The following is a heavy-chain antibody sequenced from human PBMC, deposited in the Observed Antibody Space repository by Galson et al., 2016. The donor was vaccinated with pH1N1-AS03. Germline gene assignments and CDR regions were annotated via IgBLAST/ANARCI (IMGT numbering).Heavy chain of an antibody. Sequence: ETLSLTCTVSGDSMSGYYWTWIRQPPGKGLEWIGFVYHSGTTNYNPSLKSRVTISIDTSKNQFSLKLSSVTAADTAVYYCARHDYGDYVGWFDPWGQGTLVTVSS. J-gene: IGHJ5*02. CDR2: VYHSGTT. CDR3: ARHDYGDYVGWFDP. D-gene: IGHD4-17*01. CDR1: GDSMSGYY. V-gene: IGHV4-59*01.